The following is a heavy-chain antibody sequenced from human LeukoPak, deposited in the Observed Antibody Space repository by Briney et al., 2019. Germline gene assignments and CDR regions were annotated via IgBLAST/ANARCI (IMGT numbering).Heavy chain of an antibody. V-gene: IGHV3-48*01. Sequence: PGGSLRLSCAASGFTFSSYSMTWVRQAPGKGLEWVSYISSSSSTIYYADSVKGRFTISRDNAKNSLYLQMNSLRAEDTAVYYCARGWGPSPYSSSWYGDAFDIWGQGTMVTVSS. J-gene: IGHJ3*02. CDR2: ISSSSSTI. D-gene: IGHD6-13*01. CDR3: ARGWGPSPYSSSWYGDAFDI. CDR1: GFTFSSYS.